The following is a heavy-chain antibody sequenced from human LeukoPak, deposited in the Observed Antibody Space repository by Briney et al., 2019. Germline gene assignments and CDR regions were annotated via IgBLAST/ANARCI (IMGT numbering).Heavy chain of an antibody. J-gene: IGHJ4*02. CDR1: GGSFSGYY. Sequence: PSETLSVTCAVYGGSFSGYYWSWIRQPRGKGLEWIGEINHSGSTNYNPSLKSRVTISVDTSKNQFSLKLSSVTAADTAVYYCARRVYSRVDYWGQGTLVTVSS. CDR2: INHSGST. V-gene: IGHV4-34*01. CDR3: ARRVYSRVDY. D-gene: IGHD4-11*01.